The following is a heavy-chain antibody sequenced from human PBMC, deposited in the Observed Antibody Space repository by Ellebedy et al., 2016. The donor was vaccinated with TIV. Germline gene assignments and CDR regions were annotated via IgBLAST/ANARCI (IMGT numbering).Heavy chain of an antibody. D-gene: IGHD4-17*01. Sequence: GESLKISCAASGFTLSDYSMNWVRQAPGKGLEWVSYISSSGSPIHYADSVKGRFSIYRDNVKNSLYLQMNSLRDEDTAVYYCARDENYGAEVIDYWGQGTLVTVSS. CDR3: ARDENYGAEVIDY. V-gene: IGHV3-48*02. J-gene: IGHJ4*02. CDR2: ISSSGSPI. CDR1: GFTLSDYS.